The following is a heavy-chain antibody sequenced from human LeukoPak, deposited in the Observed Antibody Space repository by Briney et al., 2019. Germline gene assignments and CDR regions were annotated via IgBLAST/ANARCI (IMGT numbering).Heavy chain of an antibody. CDR1: GGSISSSKYY. D-gene: IGHD4-17*01. V-gene: IGHV4-39*01. Sequence: SETLSLTCTVSGGSISSSKYYWGWIRQPPGKGLEWIGSIYYSGSTYYNPSLNSRVTISVDTSKNQFSLKLNSVTAADTAVYYCARSLRLRPPKYWGQGTLVTVSS. CDR2: IYYSGST. J-gene: IGHJ4*02. CDR3: ARSLRLRPPKY.